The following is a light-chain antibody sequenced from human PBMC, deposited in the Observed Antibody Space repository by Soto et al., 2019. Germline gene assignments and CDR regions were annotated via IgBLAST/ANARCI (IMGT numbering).Light chain of an antibody. CDR2: DAS. CDR1: QSVSSY. V-gene: IGKV3-11*01. Sequence: EIVLTQSPATLSLSPGERATLSCRASQSVSSYLAWYQQKPGQAPRLLIYDASNRATGIPARFSGSGSWTDFTLTISGLEPEDFAVYYCQQRSNWPPTTFGQGTRLEIK. CDR3: QQRSNWPPTT. J-gene: IGKJ5*01.